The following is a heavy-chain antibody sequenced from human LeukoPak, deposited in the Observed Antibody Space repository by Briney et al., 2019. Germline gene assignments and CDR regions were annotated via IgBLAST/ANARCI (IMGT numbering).Heavy chain of an antibody. D-gene: IGHD4-11*01. CDR3: ARSTGGFSGMDV. J-gene: IGHJ6*04. V-gene: IGHV3-21*01. Sequence: PGGSLRLSCAASGFTFSSYSMNWVRQAPGKGLEWVSSISSSSSYIYYADSVKGRFTISRDNAKNSLYLQMNSLRAEDTAVHYCARSTGGFSGMDVWGKGTTVTVSS. CDR2: ISSSSSYI. CDR1: GFTFSSYS.